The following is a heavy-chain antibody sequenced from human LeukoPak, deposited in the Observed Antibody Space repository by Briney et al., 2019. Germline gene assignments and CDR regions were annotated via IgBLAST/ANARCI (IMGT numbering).Heavy chain of an antibody. CDR3: ARAVRGYSGYALYYYYMDV. CDR1: GESFSGYY. Sequence: SETLSLTCAVYGESFSGYYWSWLRQPPGKGLEWIGEINHSGSTNYNPSLKSRVTISVDTSKNQFSLKLSSVTAADTAVYYCARAVRGYSGYALYYYYMDVWGKGTTVTVSS. CDR2: INHSGST. D-gene: IGHD5-12*01. V-gene: IGHV4-34*01. J-gene: IGHJ6*03.